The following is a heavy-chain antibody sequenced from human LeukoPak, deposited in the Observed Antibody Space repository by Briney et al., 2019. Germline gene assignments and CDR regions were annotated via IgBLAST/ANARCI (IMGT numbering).Heavy chain of an antibody. Sequence: GGSLRLSCAASGFTFSSYAMHWVRQAPGKGLEWVAVISYDGSNKYYADSVKGRFTISRDNSKNTLYLQMNSLRAEDTAVYYCARGPIAVAGIMNYWGQGTLVTVSS. J-gene: IGHJ4*02. CDR1: GFTFSSYA. CDR2: ISYDGSNK. CDR3: ARGPIAVAGIMNY. V-gene: IGHV3-30-3*01. D-gene: IGHD6-19*01.